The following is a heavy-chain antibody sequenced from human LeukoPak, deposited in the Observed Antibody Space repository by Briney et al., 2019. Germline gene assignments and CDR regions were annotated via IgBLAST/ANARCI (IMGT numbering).Heavy chain of an antibody. CDR1: GGTFSSYA. Sequence: SVKVSCKASGGTFSSYAISWVRQAPGPGLEWMGGIIPIFGTANYAQKFQGRVTITTDESTSTAYMELSSLRSEDTAVYYCARTDSSPNWFDPWGQGTLVTVSS. CDR3: ARTDSSPNWFDP. V-gene: IGHV1-69*05. CDR2: IIPIFGTA. J-gene: IGHJ5*02. D-gene: IGHD6-13*01.